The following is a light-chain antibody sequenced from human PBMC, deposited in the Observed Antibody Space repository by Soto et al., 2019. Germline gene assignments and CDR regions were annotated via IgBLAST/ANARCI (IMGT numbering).Light chain of an antibody. Sequence: DIQMTQSPSTLSASVGDRVTITCRASQSISSWLAWYQQKPGKAPKLLIYAASSLQSGVPSRLSVSGSGTDFTLPIRSLQPEDFATYDCQQSYTTLTFGGGTKVDIK. CDR2: AAS. CDR1: QSISSW. CDR3: QQSYTTLT. V-gene: IGKV1-39*01. J-gene: IGKJ4*01.